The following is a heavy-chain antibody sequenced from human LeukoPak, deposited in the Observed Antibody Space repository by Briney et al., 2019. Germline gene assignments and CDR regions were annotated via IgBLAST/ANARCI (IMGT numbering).Heavy chain of an antibody. CDR3: ARGEHSVDS. J-gene: IGHJ4*02. Sequence: SETLSLTCTASGGAIRSHYWNWIRQPAGKGLEWIGRIYSSGYTNDNPFLKSRITMSVDMSKNQFSLRLNSVTAADTAVYYCARGEHSVDSWGQGMLVTVSS. CDR2: IYSSGYT. V-gene: IGHV4-4*07. D-gene: IGHD1/OR15-1a*01. CDR1: GGAIRSHY.